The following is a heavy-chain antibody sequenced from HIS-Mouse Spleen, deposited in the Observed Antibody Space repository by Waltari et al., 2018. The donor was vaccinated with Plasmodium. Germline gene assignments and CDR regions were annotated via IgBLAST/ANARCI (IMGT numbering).Heavy chain of an antibody. D-gene: IGHD6-13*01. J-gene: IGHJ2*01. CDR1: GLTFSSYW. CDR2: IKQDGSEK. CDR3: ASSWYWYFDL. V-gene: IGHV3-7*01. Sequence: EVQLVESGGGLVQPGGSLRRSCAAFGLTFSSYWMSWVRQAPGKGLEWVANIKQDGSEKYYVDSVKGRFTISRDNAKNSLYLQMNSLRAEDTAVYYCASSWYWYFDLWGRGTLVTVSS.